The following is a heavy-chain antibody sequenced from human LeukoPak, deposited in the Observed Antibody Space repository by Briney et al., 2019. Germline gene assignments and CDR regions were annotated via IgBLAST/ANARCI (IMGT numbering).Heavy chain of an antibody. V-gene: IGHV1-69*05. Sequence: ASVKVSCKASGGTFSSYAISWVRQAPGQGLEWMGGIIPIFGTANYAQKFQGRVTITTDESTSTAYMELSSLRSEDTAVYYCARAIAAANNYYYYYMDVWGKGTTVTVSS. J-gene: IGHJ6*03. CDR2: IIPIFGTA. D-gene: IGHD6-13*01. CDR3: ARAIAAANNYYYYYMDV. CDR1: GGTFSSYA.